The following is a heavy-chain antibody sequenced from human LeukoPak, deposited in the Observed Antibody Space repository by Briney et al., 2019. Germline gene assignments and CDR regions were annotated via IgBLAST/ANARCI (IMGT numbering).Heavy chain of an antibody. CDR2: ISSSSNYI. CDR3: ARDVGASAPDAFDI. CDR1: GFTFSTYN. Sequence: GGSLRLSCAASGFTFSTYNMNWIRQAPGKGLEWVSSISSSSNYIYYADSVKGRFTISRDNAKNSLYLQMNSLRAEDTDVYYCARDVGASAPDAFDIWGQGTMVTVSS. V-gene: IGHV3-21*01. J-gene: IGHJ3*02. D-gene: IGHD1-26*01.